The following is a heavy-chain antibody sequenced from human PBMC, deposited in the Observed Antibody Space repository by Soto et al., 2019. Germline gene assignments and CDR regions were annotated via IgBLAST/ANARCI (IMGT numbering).Heavy chain of an antibody. CDR3: AFGAESRYYYYGKAV. D-gene: IGHD1-26*01. J-gene: IGHJ6*01. V-gene: IGHV3-74*01. CDR1: GFTFSSYW. Sequence: GGSLRLSCAASGFTFSSYWMHWVRQAPGKGLVWVSRINSDGSSTSYADSVKGRFTISRDNAKNTLYLQMNSLRAEDTAVYYCAFGAESRYYYYGKAVWRQGTTVTVSS. CDR2: INSDGSST.